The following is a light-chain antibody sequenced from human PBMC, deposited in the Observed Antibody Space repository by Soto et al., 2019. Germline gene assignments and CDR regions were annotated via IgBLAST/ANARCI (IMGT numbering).Light chain of an antibody. V-gene: IGKV3-15*01. CDR2: GAS. J-gene: IGKJ1*01. CDR1: QSITNN. Sequence: EIVMTQSQATLSVSPGARSALSGRGSQSITNNLAWYQQKPGQAPRLLIYGASTRATGIPARFTGSGSGTEFTLTISSLQSEDFALYYCQHYSNWPPWTFGRGTKVDIK. CDR3: QHYSNWPPWT.